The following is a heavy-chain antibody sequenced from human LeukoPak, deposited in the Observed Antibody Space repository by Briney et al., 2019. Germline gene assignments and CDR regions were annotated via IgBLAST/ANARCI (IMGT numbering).Heavy chain of an antibody. CDR1: GGSFSSYN. D-gene: IGHD2-21*02. Sequence: PSETLSLTSALSGGSFSSYNWNLIRQPPGQGLEWIGYIYYSGSTNYNPSLKSRVTISVDTSKNQFSLKLSSVTAADTAVYYCAKGIRVTESFDYWSQGTLVTVSS. CDR3: AKGIRVTESFDY. V-gene: IGHV4-59*01. CDR2: IYYSGST. J-gene: IGHJ4*02.